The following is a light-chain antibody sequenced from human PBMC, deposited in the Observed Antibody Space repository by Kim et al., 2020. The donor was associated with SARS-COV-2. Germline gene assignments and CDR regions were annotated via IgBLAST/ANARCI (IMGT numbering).Light chain of an antibody. Sequence: QTVVTQEPSFSVSPGGTVTLTCGLSSGSVSTNYYPSWYQQTPGQAPRTLIYNTNTRSSGVPDRFSSSILGNKAALTITGAQADDESDYYCILYMGSGIWVFGGGTQLTVL. V-gene: IGLV8-61*01. CDR1: SGSVSTNYY. J-gene: IGLJ3*02. CDR3: ILYMGSGIWV. CDR2: NTN.